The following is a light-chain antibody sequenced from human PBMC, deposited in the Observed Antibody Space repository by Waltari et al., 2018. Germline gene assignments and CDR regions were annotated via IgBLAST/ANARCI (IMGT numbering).Light chain of an antibody. CDR1: TSNIGAGYD. Sequence: QSLLTQPPSVSGAPGRRVTISCTGTTSNIGAGYDVHWYQQLPGTAPKLLLYGNTNRPSWVPDRFSGSKSGASASLAITGLQAEDEADYYCQAYDSSLSGYVFGSGTTVSVL. CDR3: QAYDSSLSGYV. CDR2: GNT. J-gene: IGLJ1*01. V-gene: IGLV1-40*03.